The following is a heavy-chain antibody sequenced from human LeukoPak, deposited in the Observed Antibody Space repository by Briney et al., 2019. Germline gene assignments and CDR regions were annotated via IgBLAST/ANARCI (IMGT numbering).Heavy chain of an antibody. V-gene: IGHV3-23*01. CDR1: GFTFSNYA. CDR2: ISGSGSSA. Sequence: GGSLRLSCAASGFTFSNYAMSWVRQAPGKGLEWVSTISGSGSSAHYADSVKGRFTISRDNSENTLYLQMNSLRVEDTAVYYCAKGREPYGDSRFDYWGQGTLVTVSS. J-gene: IGHJ4*02. D-gene: IGHD4-17*01. CDR3: AKGREPYGDSRFDY.